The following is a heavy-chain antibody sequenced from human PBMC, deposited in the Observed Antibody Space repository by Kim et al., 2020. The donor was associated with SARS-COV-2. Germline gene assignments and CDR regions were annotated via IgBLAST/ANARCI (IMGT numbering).Heavy chain of an antibody. CDR3: ARGGSGSYYLHYFDY. V-gene: IGHV4-30-2*04. J-gene: IGHJ4*02. Sequence: PSLKGRVTMSVDTSKNQFSLKLGAVTAADTAVYYCARGGSGSYYLHYFDYWGQGTLVTVSS. D-gene: IGHD3-10*01.